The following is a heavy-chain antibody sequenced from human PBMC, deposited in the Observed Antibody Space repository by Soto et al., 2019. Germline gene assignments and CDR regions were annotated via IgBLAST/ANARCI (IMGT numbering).Heavy chain of an antibody. CDR1: GYSFTNYW. D-gene: IGHD5-12*01. V-gene: IGHV5-51*01. J-gene: IGHJ4*02. CDR3: ARQDGYALYYFDS. CDR2: IYPGDSDT. Sequence: HGESLKISCKGSGYSFTNYWIGWVRQMPGKGLEWMGIIYPGDSDTRYSPSFQGQVTISADKSISTAYLQWSSLKASDTAMYYCARQDGYALYYFDSWGQGTLVSVSS.